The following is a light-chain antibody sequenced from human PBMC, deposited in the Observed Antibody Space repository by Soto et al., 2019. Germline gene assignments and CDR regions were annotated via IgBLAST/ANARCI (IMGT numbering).Light chain of an antibody. CDR3: SSYAGNYVYV. CDR2: DVS. V-gene: IGLV2-11*01. J-gene: IGLJ1*01. CDR1: SSDAGGYNY. Sequence: SSLTQPRPVSGSPGQSVTIPCTGTSSDAGGYNYVSWYQRHAGKGPKLIIYDVSERPSGVPDRFSASKSGNTASLTISGLQAEDEADYYCSSYAGNYVYVFGSGTKATVL.